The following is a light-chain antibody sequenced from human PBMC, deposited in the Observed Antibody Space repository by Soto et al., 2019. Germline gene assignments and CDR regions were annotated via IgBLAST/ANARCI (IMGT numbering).Light chain of an antibody. CDR1: ESVHRN. J-gene: IGKJ3*01. CDR2: YAS. CDR3: QHYNNWPPT. V-gene: IGKV3-15*01. Sequence: EMVMTQSPATLSVSPGERVTLSCRASESVHRNLAWYQQKPGQGPSLLVYYASTRATGGPDRFTGSGSWTEFTLTISSLQSDVSGVYNCQHYNNWPPTFGPGNKVDIK.